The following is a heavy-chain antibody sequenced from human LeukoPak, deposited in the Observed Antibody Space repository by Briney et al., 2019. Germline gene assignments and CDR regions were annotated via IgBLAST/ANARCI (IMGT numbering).Heavy chain of an antibody. CDR2: IYYSGST. CDR3: ARGLVNYDFWSGYYTETGGLDP. D-gene: IGHD3-3*01. CDR1: GGSISSYY. Sequence: SETLSLTCTVSGGSISSYYWSWIRHPPGKGLEWIGYIYYSGSTNYNPSLKSRVTISVDTSKNQFSLKLSSVTAADTAVYYCARGLVNYDFWSGYYTETGGLDPWGQGTLVTVSS. V-gene: IGHV4-59*01. J-gene: IGHJ5*02.